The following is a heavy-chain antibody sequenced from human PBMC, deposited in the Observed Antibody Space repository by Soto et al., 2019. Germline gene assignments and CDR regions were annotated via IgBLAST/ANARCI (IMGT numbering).Heavy chain of an antibody. CDR1: GYTFTSYY. Sequence: ASVKVSCKASGYTFTSYYMHWVRQAPGQGLEWMGIINPSGGSTSYAQKFQGRVTMTRDTSTSTVYMELSSLRSEDTAVYYCARDYGSGSEDRYYYYGMDVWGQGTTVTVSS. CDR3: ARDYGSGSEDRYYYYGMDV. V-gene: IGHV1-46*01. D-gene: IGHD3-10*01. J-gene: IGHJ6*02. CDR2: INPSGGST.